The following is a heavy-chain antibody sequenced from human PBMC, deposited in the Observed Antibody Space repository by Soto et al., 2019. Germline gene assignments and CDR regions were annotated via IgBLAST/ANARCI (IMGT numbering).Heavy chain of an antibody. V-gene: IGHV3-33*01. CDR2: IWYDGSNK. D-gene: IGHD3-10*01. CDR1: GFTFSSYG. CDR3: ASTVLLWFGESYHFDY. Sequence: QVQLVESGGGVVQPGRSLRLSCAASGFTFSSYGMHWVRQAPGKGLEWVAVIWYDGSNKYYADSVKGRFTISRDNSKNTLYLQMNSLRAEDTAVYYCASTVLLWFGESYHFDYWGQGTLVTVSS. J-gene: IGHJ4*02.